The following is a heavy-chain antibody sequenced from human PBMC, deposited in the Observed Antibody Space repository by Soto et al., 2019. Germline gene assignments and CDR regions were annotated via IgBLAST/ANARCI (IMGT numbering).Heavy chain of an antibody. D-gene: IGHD3-10*01. J-gene: IGHJ4*02. V-gene: IGHV1-69*02. CDR1: GDTFSYYT. Sequence: QVQLVQSGAEVKKPGSSVKVSCKTSGDTFSYYTVNWVRQAPGLGLEWMGRINSHLTLSNYAQNFRGRVSITADKSTSTAYMYLSSLRSEDTAMYYCAASYGSGYRAFDFWGPGALVTVSS. CDR2: INSHLTLS. CDR3: AASYGSGYRAFDF.